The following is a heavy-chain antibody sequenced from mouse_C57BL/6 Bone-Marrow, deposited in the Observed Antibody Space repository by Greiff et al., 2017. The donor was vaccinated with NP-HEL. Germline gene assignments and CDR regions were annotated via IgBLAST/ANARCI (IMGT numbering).Heavy chain of an antibody. V-gene: IGHV1-53*01. CDR2: INPSNGGT. CDR3: AREGSWLGRSYWYFDV. J-gene: IGHJ1*03. D-gene: IGHD2-2*01. CDR1: GYTFTSYW. Sequence: QVQLQQPGTELVKPGTSVKLSCKSSGYTFTSYWMHWVKQRPGQGLEWIGNINPSNGGTNYNEKFKSKATLTVDKSSSTAYMQLSSLTSDDSAVFYCAREGSWLGRSYWYFDVWDTGTTVTVSS.